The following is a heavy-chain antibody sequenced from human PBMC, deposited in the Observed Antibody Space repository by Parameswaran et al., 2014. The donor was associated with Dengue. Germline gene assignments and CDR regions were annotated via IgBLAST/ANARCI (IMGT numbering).Heavy chain of an antibody. Sequence: WIRQPPGKGLEWVSSISSSSSYIYYADSVKGRFTISRDNAKNSLYLQMNSLRAEDTAVYYCARDLEGYDVVWRYYYYYGMDVWGQGTTVTVSS. CDR3: ARDLEGYDVVWRYYYYYGMDV. CDR2: ISSSSSYI. V-gene: IGHV3-21*01. D-gene: IGHD5-12*01. J-gene: IGHJ6*02.